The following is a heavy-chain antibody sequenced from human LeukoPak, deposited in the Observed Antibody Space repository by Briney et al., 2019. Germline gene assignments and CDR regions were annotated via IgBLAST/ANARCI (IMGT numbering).Heavy chain of an antibody. CDR3: ARSGTYQHSSSYDY. V-gene: IGHV4-34*01. D-gene: IGHD6-13*01. Sequence: SETLSLTCAVYGESFKDYYWNWIRQPPGKGLEWIGEINHSGSSNYNPSLKSRVTISVDTSKNQFSLKLSSVTAADTAVYYCARSGTYQHSSSYDYWGQGTLVTASS. CDR1: GESFKDYY. J-gene: IGHJ4*02. CDR2: INHSGSS.